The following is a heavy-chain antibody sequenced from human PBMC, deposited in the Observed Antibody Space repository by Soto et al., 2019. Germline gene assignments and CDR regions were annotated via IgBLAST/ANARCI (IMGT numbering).Heavy chain of an antibody. D-gene: IGHD1-26*01. CDR2: IYYSGST. J-gene: IGHJ4*02. V-gene: IGHV4-39*01. CDR3: ARHPLHPPHTGATGPFDY. Sequence: QLQLQESGPGLVKPSETLSLTCTVSGGSISSSSYYWGWIRQPPGKGLEWIGSIYYSGSTYYNPSLKSRVTISVDTSKNQFSLKLSSVTAADTAVYYCARHPLHPPHTGATGPFDYWGQGTLVTVSS. CDR1: GGSISSSSYY.